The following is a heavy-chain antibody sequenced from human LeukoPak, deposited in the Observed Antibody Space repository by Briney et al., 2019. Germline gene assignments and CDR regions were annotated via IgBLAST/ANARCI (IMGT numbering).Heavy chain of an antibody. CDR1: GGTLTLYY. CDR3: ARLYGSVYYYYMDV. Sequence: PSDTLSLTCTVSGGTLTLYYWTWIRQPAGKGLEWIGRIYTSGSTNYNPSLKSRVNMSVDTSKNQFSLKLRSVTAADTAVYYCARLYGSVYYYYMDVWGKGTTVTVSS. V-gene: IGHV4-4*07. D-gene: IGHD3-10*01. CDR2: IYTSGST. J-gene: IGHJ6*03.